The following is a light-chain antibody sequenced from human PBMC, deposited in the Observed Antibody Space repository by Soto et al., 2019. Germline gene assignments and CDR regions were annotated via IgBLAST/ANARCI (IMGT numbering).Light chain of an antibody. CDR3: QQRSNWPPSYT. V-gene: IGKV3D-20*02. CDR2: GAS. Sequence: EIVLTQSPGTLSLSHGERATLSCRASQSVSSSYLAWYQQKPGQASRLLIYGASTRATGIPARFSGSGSGTDFTLTISSVEPEDFAVYYCQQRSNWPPSYTLGQGTKV. J-gene: IGKJ2*01. CDR1: QSVSSSY.